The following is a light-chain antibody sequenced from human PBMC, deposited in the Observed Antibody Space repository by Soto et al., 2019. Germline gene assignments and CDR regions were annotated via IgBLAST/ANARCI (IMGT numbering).Light chain of an antibody. CDR3: QQDNSNTRST. CDR2: DAS. Sequence: DIQMTKSPSTLSASVGDRVTITCRASQSISSWLAWYQPKPWKAPKLLIYDASSLESGVPSRFSGSGSGTEYTHTISCRQPNDFAAHYCQQDNSNTRSTLGQRTKLEIK. J-gene: IGKJ2*01. CDR1: QSISSW. V-gene: IGKV1-5*01.